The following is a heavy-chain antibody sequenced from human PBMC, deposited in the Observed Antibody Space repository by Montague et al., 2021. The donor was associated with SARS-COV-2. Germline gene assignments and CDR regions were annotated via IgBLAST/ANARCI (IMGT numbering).Heavy chain of an antibody. D-gene: IGHD3-9*01. J-gene: IGHJ6*02. CDR2: IDWDDDK. V-gene: IGHV2-70*01. CDR3: ARIVYDILTGSTYYGMDV. Sequence: PALVKPTQTLTLTCTFSGFSLSTSGMCVSWIRQPPGKALEWLALIDWDDDKYYSTSLKTRLTISKDTSNNQVVLTMTNMDPVDTATYYRARIVYDILTGSTYYGMDVWGQGTTVTVSS. CDR1: GFSLSTSGMC.